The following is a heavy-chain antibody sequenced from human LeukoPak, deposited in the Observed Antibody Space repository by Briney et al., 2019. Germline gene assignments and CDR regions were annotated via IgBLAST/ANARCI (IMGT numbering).Heavy chain of an antibody. CDR2: IKSKTDGGTT. J-gene: IGHJ4*02. Sequence: PGGSLRLSCAASGFTFSNAWMSWVRQAPGKGLEWVGSIKSKTDGGTTDYAAAVKGRFTISRDDSKNTLYLQMNSLKTEDTAVYYCTTDLDIGSRYNWNYEALGRQDYWGQGTLVTVSS. CDR1: GFTFSNAW. V-gene: IGHV3-15*01. CDR3: TTDLDIGSRYNWNYEALGRQDY. D-gene: IGHD1-7*01.